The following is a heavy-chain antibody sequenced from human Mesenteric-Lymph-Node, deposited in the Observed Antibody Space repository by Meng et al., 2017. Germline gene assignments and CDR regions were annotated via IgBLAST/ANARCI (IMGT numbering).Heavy chain of an antibody. D-gene: IGHD3-10*01. J-gene: IGHJ1*01. CDR1: GFTFSDHI. CDR3: ARDYNGAGNY. Sequence: GESLKISCAASGFTFSDHIMDWVRQAPGKGLEWLGRIRSSDNTDYAASVKGRFTISRDDSKNSMYLQMNSPKPDDTAVYYCARDYNGAGNYWGQGTLVTVSS. CDR2: IRSSDNT. V-gene: IGHV3-72*01.